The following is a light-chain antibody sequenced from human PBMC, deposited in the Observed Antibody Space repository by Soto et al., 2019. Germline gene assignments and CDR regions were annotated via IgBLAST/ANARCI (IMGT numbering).Light chain of an antibody. Sequence: QAVVTQEPSFSVSPGGTVTLTCGLSSDSVSASHFPCWYQQTPGPAPRPLISHTNTRSSGVPDRFSGSILGNRAALTITGAQADDESDYYCVLYMRSGISVFGGGTKLTVL. CDR2: HTN. CDR1: SDSVSASHF. CDR3: VLYMRSGISV. J-gene: IGLJ2*01. V-gene: IGLV8-61*01.